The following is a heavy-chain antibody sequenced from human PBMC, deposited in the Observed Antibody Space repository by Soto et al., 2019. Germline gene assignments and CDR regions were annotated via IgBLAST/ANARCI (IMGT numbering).Heavy chain of an antibody. J-gene: IGHJ4*02. Sequence: ASVKVSCKASGYTFTSYAMHWVRQAPGQRLEWMGWINAGNGNTKYSQKFQGRVTITRDTSASTAYMELSSLRSEDTAVYYCATYHVVVPAAMFDYWGQGTLVTVSS. CDR1: GYTFTSYA. D-gene: IGHD2-2*01. V-gene: IGHV1-3*01. CDR3: ATYHVVVPAAMFDY. CDR2: INAGNGNT.